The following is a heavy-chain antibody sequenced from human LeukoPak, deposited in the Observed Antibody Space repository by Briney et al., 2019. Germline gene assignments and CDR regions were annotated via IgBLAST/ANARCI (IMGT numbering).Heavy chain of an antibody. V-gene: IGHV3-15*01. CDR3: TTLRSGWPFDY. Sequence: GGSLRLSCAASGFTFSNAWMSWVRQAPGKGLEWVGRIKSKTDGGTTDYAAPVKGRFTISRDDSKNTLYLQMNSLSTEDTAVYYCTTLRSGWPFDYWGQGTLVTVSS. D-gene: IGHD6-19*01. CDR1: GFTFSNAW. CDR2: IKSKTDGGTT. J-gene: IGHJ4*02.